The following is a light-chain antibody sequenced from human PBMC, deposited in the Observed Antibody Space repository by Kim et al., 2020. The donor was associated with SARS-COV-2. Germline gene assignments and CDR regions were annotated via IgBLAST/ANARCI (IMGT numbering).Light chain of an antibody. CDR1: QNINKW. CDR2: SAS. J-gene: IGKJ4*01. V-gene: IGKV1-5*03. Sequence: DIQMTQSPSTLSASVGDRVTITCRASQNINKWLAWYQQRPGEAPKLLIYSASSLESGVPSRFSGSGSGTEFTLTISSLQPDDFATYYCQQYNYYFGGGTKVDIK. CDR3: QQYNYY.